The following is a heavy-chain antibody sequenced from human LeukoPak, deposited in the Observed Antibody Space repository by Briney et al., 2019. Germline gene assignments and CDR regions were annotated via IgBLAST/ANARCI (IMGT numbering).Heavy chain of an antibody. V-gene: IGHV1-18*01. D-gene: IGHD2-15*01. J-gene: IGHJ4*02. CDR1: GYTFTSYD. Sequence: ASVKVSCKASGYTFTSYDINWVRQATGQGLEWMGWISAYNGNTNYAQKLQGRVTMTTDTSTSTAYMELRSLGSDDTAVYYCAREDVVVVAATPFDYWGQGTLVTVSS. CDR2: ISAYNGNT. CDR3: AREDVVVVAATPFDY.